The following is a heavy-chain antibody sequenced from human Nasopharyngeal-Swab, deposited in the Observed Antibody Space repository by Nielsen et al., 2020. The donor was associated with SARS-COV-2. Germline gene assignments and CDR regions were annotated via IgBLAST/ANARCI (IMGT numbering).Heavy chain of an antibody. CDR1: GFSITTYG. Sequence: GGSLRLSCAASGFSITTYGMTWVRQAPGKGLEWISGISELGTGIYYADSVKGRFTISRDNARNLLYLQMNSLRAEDTAVYYCASAHRAYGDSGYYPLDYWGKGTLVTVSS. J-gene: IGHJ4*02. CDR2: ISELGTGI. D-gene: IGHD3-22*01. CDR3: ASAHRAYGDSGYYPLDY. V-gene: IGHV3-21*01.